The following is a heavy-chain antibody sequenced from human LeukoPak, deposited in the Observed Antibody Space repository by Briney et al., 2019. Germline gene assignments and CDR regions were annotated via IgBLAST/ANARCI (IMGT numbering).Heavy chain of an antibody. Sequence: GESLKISCETSGYTFTKFWVGWVRQTPGKGPEWLGMIYPDDSDTRYSPSFQGQVTMSVDKSISIVYLHWSSLKASDTAIYYCVRGKGSGTYYGFDYWGQGTVVSVVS. D-gene: IGHD3-10*01. CDR2: IYPDDSDT. J-gene: IGHJ4*02. CDR1: GYTFTKFW. V-gene: IGHV5-51*01. CDR3: VRGKGSGTYYGFDY.